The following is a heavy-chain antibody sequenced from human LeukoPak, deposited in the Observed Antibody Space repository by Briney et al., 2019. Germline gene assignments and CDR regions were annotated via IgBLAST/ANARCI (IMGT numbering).Heavy chain of an antibody. J-gene: IGHJ4*02. CDR1: GGSISSYY. CDR2: INHSGST. D-gene: IGHD4-17*01. CDR3: ARGVRRFDYGDYGLGY. Sequence: PSETLSLTCTVSGGSISSYYWSWIRQPPGKGLEWIGEINHSGSTNYNPSLKSRVTISVDTSKNQFSLKLSSVTAADTAVYYCARGVRRFDYGDYGLGYWGQGTLVTVSS. V-gene: IGHV4-34*01.